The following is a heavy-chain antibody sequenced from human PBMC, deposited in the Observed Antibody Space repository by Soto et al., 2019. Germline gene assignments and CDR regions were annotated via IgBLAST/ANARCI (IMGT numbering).Heavy chain of an antibody. Sequence: DVQLLESGGHLVQPGGSPRLSCSASGFTLSSYAMSWVRQAPGKGLEWVSSISAGGDMTYNSDSVKGRFTISRDNSNNALFLQMHNLRIEDTALCYCARGDRGGSGSPASYYYSGWDVWGQGATVTVS. CDR1: GFTLSSYA. J-gene: IGHJ6*02. V-gene: IGHV3-23*01. CDR3: ARGDRGGSGSPASYYYSGWDV. CDR2: ISAGGDMT. D-gene: IGHD3-10*01.